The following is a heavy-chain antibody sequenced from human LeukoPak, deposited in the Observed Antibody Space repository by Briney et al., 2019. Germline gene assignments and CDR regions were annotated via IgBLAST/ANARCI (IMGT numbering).Heavy chain of an antibody. CDR1: GGSISSYY. V-gene: IGHV4-4*07. Sequence: SETLSLTCTVSGGSISSYYWSWIRQPAGKGLEWIGRIYTSGSTNYNPSLKSRVTMSVDTSKNQFSLKLSSVTAADTAVYYCARDLVTIFGVAPHVHYYYYMDVWGKGTTVTVSS. J-gene: IGHJ6*03. D-gene: IGHD3-3*01. CDR3: ARDLVTIFGVAPHVHYYYYMDV. CDR2: IYTSGST.